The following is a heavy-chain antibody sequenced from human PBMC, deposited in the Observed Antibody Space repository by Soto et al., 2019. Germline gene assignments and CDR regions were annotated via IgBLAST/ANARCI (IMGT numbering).Heavy chain of an antibody. D-gene: IGHD3-16*02. V-gene: IGHV4-34*01. CDR1: GGSFSGYY. Sequence: SETLSLTCAVYGGSFSGYYWSWIRQPPGKGLEWIGEINHSGSTNYNPSLKSRVTISVDTSKNQFSLKLSSVTAADTAVYYCASTGNIMITFGGVIAPKNRNWFDPWGQGTLVTVSS. CDR2: INHSGST. J-gene: IGHJ5*02. CDR3: ASTGNIMITFGGVIAPKNRNWFDP.